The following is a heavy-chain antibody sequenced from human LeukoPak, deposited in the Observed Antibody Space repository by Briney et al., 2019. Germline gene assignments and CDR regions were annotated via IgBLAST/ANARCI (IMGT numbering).Heavy chain of an antibody. Sequence: GESLKISCKGSGYSFTSYWIGWVRQVPGKGLEWMGIIYPGDSDTRHSPSFQGQVNISVDKSLNTAYLQWSSLKASDTAMYYCARVTEGSGSYYLDAFDIWGQGTMVTVSS. J-gene: IGHJ3*02. CDR3: ARVTEGSGSYYLDAFDI. CDR1: GYSFTSYW. V-gene: IGHV5-51*01. D-gene: IGHD3-10*01. CDR2: IYPGDSDT.